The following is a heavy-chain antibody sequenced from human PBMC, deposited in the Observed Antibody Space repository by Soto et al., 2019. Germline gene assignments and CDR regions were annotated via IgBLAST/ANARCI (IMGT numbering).Heavy chain of an antibody. D-gene: IGHD6-19*01. V-gene: IGHV1-8*01. Sequence: ASVKVSCKASGYTFTSYDINWVRQATGQGLEWMGWMNPNSGNTGYAQKFQGRVTMTRNTSISTAYMELSSLRSEDTAVYYCARTYSSGWYGLSSFDPWGQGTLVTVSS. CDR2: MNPNSGNT. CDR3: ARTYSSGWYGLSSFDP. J-gene: IGHJ5*02. CDR1: GYTFTSYD.